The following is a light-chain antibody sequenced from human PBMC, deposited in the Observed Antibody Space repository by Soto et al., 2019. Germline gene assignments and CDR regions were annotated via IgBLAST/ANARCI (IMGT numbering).Light chain of an antibody. V-gene: IGKV3-11*01. CDR1: QSVSRY. CDR3: QQRSNWGMYT. Sequence: EIVLTQSPATLSLSPGERATLSCRASQSVSRYLAWFQQKSGQAPRLLIYGVSNRATGIPARFSGSGSGTDFTLTISSLEPEDFAVYYCQQRSNWGMYTFGQGTKLEI. CDR2: GVS. J-gene: IGKJ2*01.